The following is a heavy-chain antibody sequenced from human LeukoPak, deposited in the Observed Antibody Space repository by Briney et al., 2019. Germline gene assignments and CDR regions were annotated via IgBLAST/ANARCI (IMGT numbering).Heavy chain of an antibody. D-gene: IGHD2-21*01. Sequence: SETLSLTCTVSGGSISSYYWSWIRQPPGKGLERIGYVYYSGSTNCNPSLKSRVTISVDTSKNQFSLNLTSVTAADTAMYYCARSYGDYLNFDYWGQGSLVTVSS. J-gene: IGHJ4*02. CDR1: GGSISSYY. V-gene: IGHV4-59*01. CDR3: ARSYGDYLNFDY. CDR2: VYYSGST.